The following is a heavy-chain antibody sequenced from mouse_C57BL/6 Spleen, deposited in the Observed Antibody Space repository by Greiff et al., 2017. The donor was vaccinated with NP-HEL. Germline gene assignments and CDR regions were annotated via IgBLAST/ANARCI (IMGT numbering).Heavy chain of an antibody. CDR1: GYTFTSYW. V-gene: IGHV1-52*01. D-gene: IGHD4-1*01. Sequence: QVQLQQPGAELVRPGSSVKLSCKASGYTFTSYWMHWVKQRPIQGLEWIGNIDPSDSETHYNQKFKDKATLTVDNSSSTAYMQLSSLTSEDSAVYYCARGELTDDAMDYWGQGTSVTVSS. J-gene: IGHJ4*01. CDR2: IDPSDSET. CDR3: ARGELTDDAMDY.